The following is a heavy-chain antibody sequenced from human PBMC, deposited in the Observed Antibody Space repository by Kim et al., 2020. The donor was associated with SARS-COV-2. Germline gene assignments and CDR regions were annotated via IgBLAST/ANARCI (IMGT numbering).Heavy chain of an antibody. Sequence: ASVKVSCKASGYTFTGYYMHWVRQAPGQGLEWMGWINPNSGGTNYAQKFQGWVTMTRDTSISTAYMELSRLRSDDTAVYYCARDWECSGGSCYSLNHWGQGTLVTVSS. D-gene: IGHD2-15*01. J-gene: IGHJ4*02. V-gene: IGHV1-2*04. CDR2: INPNSGGT. CDR3: ARDWECSGGSCYSLNH. CDR1: GYTFTGYY.